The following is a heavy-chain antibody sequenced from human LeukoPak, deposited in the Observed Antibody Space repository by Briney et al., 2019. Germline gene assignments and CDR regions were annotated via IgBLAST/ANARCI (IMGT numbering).Heavy chain of an antibody. CDR3: ARPITDSSSSTWFDP. Sequence: SETLSLTCAVYGGSFSGYYWGWIRQPPGKGLERIGSIYYSGSTYYNPSLKSRVTISVDTSKNQFSLKLSSVTAADTAVYYCARPITDSSSSTWFDPWGQGTLVTVSS. CDR2: IYYSGST. V-gene: IGHV4-39*01. CDR1: GGSFSGYY. D-gene: IGHD6-6*01. J-gene: IGHJ5*02.